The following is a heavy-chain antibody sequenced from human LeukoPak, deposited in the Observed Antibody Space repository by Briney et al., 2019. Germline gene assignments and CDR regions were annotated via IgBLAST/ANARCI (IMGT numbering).Heavy chain of an antibody. Sequence: MASETLSLTCAVYGGSFSGYYWSWIRQPPGKGLEWIGYIYYSGSTYYNPSLKSRVTISVDTSKNQFSLKLSSVTAADTAVYYCARGAPYWTYDYVWGSLTRFDYWGQGTLVTVSS. J-gene: IGHJ4*02. V-gene: IGHV4-30-4*08. CDR1: GGSFSGYY. D-gene: IGHD3-16*01. CDR3: ARGAPYWTYDYVWGSLTRFDY. CDR2: IYYSGST.